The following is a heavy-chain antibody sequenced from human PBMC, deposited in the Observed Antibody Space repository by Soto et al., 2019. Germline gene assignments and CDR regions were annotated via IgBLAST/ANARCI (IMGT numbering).Heavy chain of an antibody. J-gene: IGHJ4*02. CDR1: GGSISSSSYY. D-gene: IGHD5-18*01. CDR2: IYYSGST. Sequence: SETLSLTCTVSGGSISSSSYYWCWIRQPPGKGLEWIGSIYYSGSTYYNPSLKSRVTISVDTSKNQFSLKLSSVTAADTAVYYCAMGDTAMVTGFHYWGQGTLVTVSS. V-gene: IGHV4-39*01. CDR3: AMGDTAMVTGFHY.